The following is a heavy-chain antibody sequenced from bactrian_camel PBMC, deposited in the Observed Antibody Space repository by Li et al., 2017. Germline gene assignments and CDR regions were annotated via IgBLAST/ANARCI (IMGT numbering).Heavy chain of an antibody. CDR1: RNTWRRFP. Sequence: QLVESGGGSVQAGGSLKLSCLVPRNTWRRFPNLCLAWFRQAPGKEREGVASMDSDGKLIYADSVKGRFTISHDSTWTTLYLDMVDLKPEDTAMYYCAVDCTVATIRHRLDYGYWGQGTQVTVS. CDR3: AVDCTVATIRHRLDYGY. J-gene: IGHJ6*01. D-gene: IGHD4*01. CDR2: MDSDGKL. V-gene: IGHV3S55*01.